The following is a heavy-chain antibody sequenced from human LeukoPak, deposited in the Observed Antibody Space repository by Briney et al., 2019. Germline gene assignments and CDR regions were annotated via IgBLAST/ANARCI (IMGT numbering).Heavy chain of an antibody. J-gene: IGHJ4*02. V-gene: IGHV3-48*01. D-gene: IGHD3-22*01. CDR1: GFTFSSYS. CDR3: ARDIYDSSGYHPSSVDY. Sequence: GGSLRLSCAASGFTFSSYSMNWVRQAPGKGLEWVSYISSSRSTIYYADSVKGRFTISRDNAKNSLYLQMNSLRAEDTAVYYCARDIYDSSGYHPSSVDYWGQGTLVTVSS. CDR2: ISSSRSTI.